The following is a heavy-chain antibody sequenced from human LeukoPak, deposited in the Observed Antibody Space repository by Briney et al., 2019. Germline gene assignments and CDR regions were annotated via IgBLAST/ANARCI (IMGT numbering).Heavy chain of an antibody. CDR1: GFTMRNHW. Sequence: PGGSLRLSCAASGFTMRNHWMSWVRQAPGKGLEWVSAISGSGGSTYYADSVKGRFTISRDNSKNTLYLQMNSLRAEDTAVYYCAKGLQQLVPDWGQGTLVTVSS. CDR2: ISGSGGST. J-gene: IGHJ4*02. D-gene: IGHD6-13*01. V-gene: IGHV3-23*01. CDR3: AKGLQQLVPD.